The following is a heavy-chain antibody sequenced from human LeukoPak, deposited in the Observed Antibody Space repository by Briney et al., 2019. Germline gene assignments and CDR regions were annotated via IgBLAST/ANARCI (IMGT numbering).Heavy chain of an antibody. D-gene: IGHD3-22*01. J-gene: IGHJ4*02. V-gene: IGHV3-30*18. Sequence: GGSLRLSCAASGFTFSSYGMHWVRQAPGKGLEWVAVISYDGSNKYYADSVKGRFTISRDNSKNTLYLQMNSLRAEDTAVYYCAKDAVDSSGYYGYFDYWGQGTLVTVSS. CDR3: AKDAVDSSGYYGYFDY. CDR1: GFTFSSYG. CDR2: ISYDGSNK.